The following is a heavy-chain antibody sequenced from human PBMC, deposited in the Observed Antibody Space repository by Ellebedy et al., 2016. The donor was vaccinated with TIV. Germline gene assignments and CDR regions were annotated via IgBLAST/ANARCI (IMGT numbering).Heavy chain of an antibody. D-gene: IGHD3-22*01. Sequence: SLKIPXAASGFSFDDYAMHWVRQAPGKGLEWVSGISWNSGSIGYADSVKGRFTISRDNAKNSLYLQMNSLRAEDTALYYCAKDRDDSSGYFSQFDYWGQGTLVTVSS. CDR2: ISWNSGSI. J-gene: IGHJ4*02. V-gene: IGHV3-9*01. CDR1: GFSFDDYA. CDR3: AKDRDDSSGYFSQFDY.